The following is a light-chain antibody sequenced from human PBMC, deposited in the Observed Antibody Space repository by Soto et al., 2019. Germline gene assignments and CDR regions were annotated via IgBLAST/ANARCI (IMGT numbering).Light chain of an antibody. CDR1: QSVSSNY. J-gene: IGKJ1*01. Sequence: EIVLTQSPGTLSLSPGERATLSCRASQSVSSNYLAWHQQKPGQAPRLLIYGASSRAAGIPDRFRGSGSGTDFTLTISRLEPEDFAVYYCQQYGSSPSFGQGTKVDIK. CDR2: GAS. V-gene: IGKV3-20*01. CDR3: QQYGSSPS.